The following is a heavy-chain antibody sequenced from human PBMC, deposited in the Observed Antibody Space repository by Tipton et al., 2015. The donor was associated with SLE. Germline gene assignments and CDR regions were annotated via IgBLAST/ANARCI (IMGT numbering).Heavy chain of an antibody. J-gene: IGHJ5*02. CDR3: ARGGGFDP. CDR2: INHSGST. V-gene: IGHV4-38-2*02. CDR1: GYSISSGYY. D-gene: IGHD3-16*01. Sequence: LRISCTVSGYSISSGYYWGWIRQPPGKGLEWIGEINHSGSTNYNPSLKSRVTISVDTSKNQSSPKLSSVTAADTAVYYCARGGGFDPWGQGTLVTVSS.